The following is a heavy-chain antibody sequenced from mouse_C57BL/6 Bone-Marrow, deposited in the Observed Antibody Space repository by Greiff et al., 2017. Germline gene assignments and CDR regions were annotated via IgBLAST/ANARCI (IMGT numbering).Heavy chain of an antibody. Sequence: EVKLVESGGGLVQPGGSLSLSCAASGFTFTDYYMSWVRQPPGKALEWLGFIRNKANGYTTEYSASVKGRFTISRDNSQSILYLQMNALRAEYSSTYYCARYIPGFDYWGQGTTLTVSS. D-gene: IGHD4-1*01. J-gene: IGHJ2*01. CDR2: IRNKANGYTT. CDR1: GFTFTDYY. CDR3: ARYIPGFDY. V-gene: IGHV7-3*01.